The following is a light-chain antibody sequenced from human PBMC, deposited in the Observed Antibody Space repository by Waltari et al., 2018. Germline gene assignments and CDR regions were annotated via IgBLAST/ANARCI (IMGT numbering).Light chain of an antibody. CDR3: CSYAGSYTWM. CDR1: TGNVAVYNY. J-gene: IGLJ3*02. V-gene: IGLV2-11*01. CDR2: DVT. Sequence: QSALTQPRSVSGSPGQSVTISCTGSTGNVAVYNYVSWYQQHPGKAPKLIIYDVTQRPSGVPDRFSGSKSANTASLTISGPQTEDEADYYCCSYAGSYTWMFGGGTKVTVL.